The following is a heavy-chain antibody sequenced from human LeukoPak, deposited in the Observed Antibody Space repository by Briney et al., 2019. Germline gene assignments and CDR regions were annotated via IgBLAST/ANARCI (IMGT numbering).Heavy chain of an antibody. Sequence: ASVKVSCKASGYIFTGYYMHWVRQAPGQGLEWMGWIKPNSGGTNYAQKFQGRVTMTRDTSISTAYMDLSRLGSDDTAVYYCARAGVWDYSDSSGYHNGAFDIWGQGTMVTVSS. D-gene: IGHD3-22*01. CDR3: ARAGVWDYSDSSGYHNGAFDI. CDR2: IKPNSGGT. V-gene: IGHV1-2*02. CDR1: GYIFTGYY. J-gene: IGHJ3*02.